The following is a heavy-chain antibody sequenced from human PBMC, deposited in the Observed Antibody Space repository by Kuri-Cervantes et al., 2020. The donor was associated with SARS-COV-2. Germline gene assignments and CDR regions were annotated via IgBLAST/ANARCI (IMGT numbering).Heavy chain of an antibody. Sequence: GESLKISCKGSGYSFTSYWIGWVRQMPGKGLEWMGIIYPGDSDTRYSPSFKGQVTISADKSISTAYLQWSSLKASDTAMYYCARPGYCSGGSCYSLYYWGQGTLVTVSS. CDR2: IYPGDSDT. D-gene: IGHD2-15*01. CDR1: GYSFTSYW. CDR3: ARPGYCSGGSCYSLYY. J-gene: IGHJ4*02. V-gene: IGHV5-51*01.